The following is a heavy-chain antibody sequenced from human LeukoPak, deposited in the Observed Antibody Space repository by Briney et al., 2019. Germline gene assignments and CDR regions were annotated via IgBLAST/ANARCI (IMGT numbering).Heavy chain of an antibody. Sequence: SETLSLTCNLSDGSRSGFYWSWLRQPPGKGLEWIAYKESNGYTEYYPSLMSRVKISLDTSKNQLSLELTSVTAADTAVYYCARGVYGAYFDFWGQGNLVTVSS. D-gene: IGHD4-17*01. CDR1: DGSRSGFY. CDR3: ARGVYGAYFDF. CDR2: KESNGYT. J-gene: IGHJ4*02. V-gene: IGHV4-59*01.